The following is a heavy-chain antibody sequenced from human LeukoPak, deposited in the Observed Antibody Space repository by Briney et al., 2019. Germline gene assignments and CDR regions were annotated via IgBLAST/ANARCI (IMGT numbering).Heavy chain of an antibody. CDR1: GFIVSRNY. D-gene: IGHD1-26*01. CDR2: IHSGGST. CDR3: ARSWDARLNFDY. J-gene: IGHJ4*02. V-gene: IGHV3-66*02. Sequence: GGSLRLSCAASGFIVSRNYMNWVRQAPGKGLEWDAVIHSGGSTYYADSVKGRFTISRDNSKNTVDLQMNDLRDEDTAVYYCARSWDARLNFDYWGQGTLVTVSS.